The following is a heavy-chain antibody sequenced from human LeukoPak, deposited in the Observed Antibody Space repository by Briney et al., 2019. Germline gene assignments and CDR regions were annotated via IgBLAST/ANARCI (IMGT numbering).Heavy chain of an antibody. D-gene: IGHD3-10*01. J-gene: IGHJ4*02. CDR1: GYTFTGYY. CDR3: ASFGAHSFDY. Sequence: ASVKVSRKASGYTFTGYYMHWVRQAPGQGLEFMGWINTGTGNPTYAQGFTGRFVFSLDTSVSTAYLQISTLKPEDTAVYYCASFGAHSFDYWGQGTLVTVSS. CDR2: INTGTGNP. V-gene: IGHV7-4-1*02.